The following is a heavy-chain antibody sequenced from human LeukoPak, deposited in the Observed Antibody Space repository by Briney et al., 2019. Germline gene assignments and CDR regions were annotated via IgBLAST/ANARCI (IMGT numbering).Heavy chain of an antibody. D-gene: IGHD3/OR15-3a*01. Sequence: SETLSLTCTVSGGSISSSYCSWIRQPAGKGLEWIGRIYTTGSTDSTDFNPSLKSRVTMSVDTSKNQFSLKLGSVTAADTAVYYCARDWTGSNWFDPWGLGTLVTVSS. V-gene: IGHV4-4*07. CDR3: ARDWTGSNWFDP. J-gene: IGHJ5*02. CDR2: IYTTGSTDST. CDR1: GGSISSSY.